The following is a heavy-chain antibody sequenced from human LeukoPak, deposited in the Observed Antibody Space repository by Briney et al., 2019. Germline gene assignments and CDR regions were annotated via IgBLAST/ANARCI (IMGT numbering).Heavy chain of an antibody. J-gene: IGHJ5*02. CDR1: GFPFSSYA. Sequence: GGSLRLSCSASGFPFSSYAMHWVRQAPGKGLQYVSAISSNGGSTYYADSVKGRFTISRDNSKNTLYLQMSSLRAEDTAVYYCVKGSEVVPAMANWFDPWGQGTLVTVSS. D-gene: IGHD2-2*01. CDR2: ISSNGGST. V-gene: IGHV3-64D*06. CDR3: VKGSEVVPAMANWFDP.